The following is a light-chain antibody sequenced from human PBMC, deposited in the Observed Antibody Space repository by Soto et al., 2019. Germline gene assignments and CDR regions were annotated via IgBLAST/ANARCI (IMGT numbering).Light chain of an antibody. Sequence: QSLLPQPSSLSGSPGQSITIPCTGTISDVGAYNYVSWYQQHPGKAPKLMIYEVSNRPSGVSNRFSGSKSGNTAPLTISGLQAEDEADYYCSSYTSSSTASVYGTGTKVTVL. CDR2: EVS. V-gene: IGLV2-14*01. CDR1: ISDVGAYNY. CDR3: SSYTSSSTASV. J-gene: IGLJ1*01.